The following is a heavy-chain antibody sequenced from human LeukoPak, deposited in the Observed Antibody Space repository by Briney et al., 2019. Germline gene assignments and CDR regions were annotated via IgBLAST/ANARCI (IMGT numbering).Heavy chain of an antibody. D-gene: IGHD5-18*01. CDR3: ARRAPYSYEWSTLDY. Sequence: SETLSLTCSVSGGSISSYYWSWIRQPPGKGLEWIGYIYYSGSTNYNPSLKSRVTISVDTSKNQFSLKLSSVTAADTAVYYCARRAPYSYEWSTLDYWGQGTLVTVSS. J-gene: IGHJ4*02. CDR1: GGSISSYY. V-gene: IGHV4-59*08. CDR2: IYYSGST.